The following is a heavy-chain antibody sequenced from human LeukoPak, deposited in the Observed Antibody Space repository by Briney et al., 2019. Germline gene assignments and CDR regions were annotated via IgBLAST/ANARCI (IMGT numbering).Heavy chain of an antibody. CDR1: GVTLSPYG. D-gene: IGHD3-16*01. CDR2: ISYEGGTQ. J-gene: IGHJ5*02. V-gene: IGHV3-30*18. Sequence: GGSLRLSRAASGVTLSPYGMHWVRQAPGKGLEWVAVISYEGGTQHYADSVKGRFIISRDNPRNTLYLQMNILRTEDTAVYYCAKEGAPQVSTWYDLWGQGTLVTVSS. CDR3: AKEGAPQVSTWYDL.